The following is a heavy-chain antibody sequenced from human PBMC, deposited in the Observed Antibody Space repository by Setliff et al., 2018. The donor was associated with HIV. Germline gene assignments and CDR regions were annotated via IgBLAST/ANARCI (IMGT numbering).Heavy chain of an antibody. CDR1: GGTFSSYA. CDR2: IIPIFGTA. J-gene: IGHJ3*02. CDR3: AREESGPDAFDI. D-gene: IGHD3-10*01. Sequence: SVKVSCKASGGTFSSYAISWVRQAPGQGLEWMGGIIPIFGTANYAQKFQGRVTITADESTSTAYMELSSLRSEDTAVYYCAREESGPDAFDIWGQGTMVTVS. V-gene: IGHV1-69*13.